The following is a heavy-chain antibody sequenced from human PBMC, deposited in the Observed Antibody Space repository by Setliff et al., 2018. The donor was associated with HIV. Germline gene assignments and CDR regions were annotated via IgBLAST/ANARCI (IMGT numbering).Heavy chain of an antibody. CDR1: GYTFTSYG. D-gene: IGHD3-22*01. J-gene: IGHJ5*02. CDR3: ARDPRHYYDTTGYSPYNWFDP. CDR2: ISAHNGNT. V-gene: IGHV1-18*01. Sequence: ASVKVSCKASGYTFTSYGISWVRQAPGQGLEWMGWISAHNGNTKYAQKLQGRVTMTTDTSTSTAYMELRSLRPDDTAVYYCARDPRHYYDTTGYSPYNWFDPWGQGTLVTVSS.